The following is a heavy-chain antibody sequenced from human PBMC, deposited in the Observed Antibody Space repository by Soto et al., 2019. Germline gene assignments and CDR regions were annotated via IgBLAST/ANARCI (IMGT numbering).Heavy chain of an antibody. V-gene: IGHV6-1*01. J-gene: IGHJ3*02. CDR3: ARGIMITFGGVIAPRWDAFDI. CDR2: TYYRSKWYN. Sequence: SQTLSLTCAISGDSVSSNSAAWNWIRQSPSRGLEWLGRTYYRSKWYNDYAVSVKSRITINPDTSKNQFSLQLNSVTPEDTAVYYCARGIMITFGGVIAPRWDAFDIWGQGTMVTVSS. CDR1: GDSVSSNSAA. D-gene: IGHD3-16*02.